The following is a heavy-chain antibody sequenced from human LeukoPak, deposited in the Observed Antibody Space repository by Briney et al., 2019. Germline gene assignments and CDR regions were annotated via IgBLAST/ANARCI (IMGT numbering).Heavy chain of an antibody. V-gene: IGHV5-51*01. CDR2: IYPGASDT. CDR3: ARPGNSYGLS. D-gene: IGHD5-18*01. Sequence: GGSLKISGQGSGSSFTSYWSGWVRRLPGKGLEGMGIIYPGASDTRYSPSFQGQVTISADKSISTAYLQWSSLKASDTAMYYCARPGNSYGLSWGQGTLVTVSS. J-gene: IGHJ4*02. CDR1: GSSFTSYW.